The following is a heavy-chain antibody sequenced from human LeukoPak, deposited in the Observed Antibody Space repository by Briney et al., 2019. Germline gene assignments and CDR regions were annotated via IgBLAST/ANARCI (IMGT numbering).Heavy chain of an antibody. J-gene: IGHJ4*02. CDR1: GFSFSNSA. CDR2: ISYDGSSK. Sequence: GGSLRLSCAASGFSFSNSAMHWVRQAPGKGLEWVTFISYDGSSKYYADAAKGRFAISRDNSRNTLYLEMRSLGLQDTPVYYFAEERDRAGYFRYWGQGTLVTVSS. D-gene: IGHD6-19*01. V-gene: IGHV3-30-3*02. CDR3: AEERDRAGYFRY.